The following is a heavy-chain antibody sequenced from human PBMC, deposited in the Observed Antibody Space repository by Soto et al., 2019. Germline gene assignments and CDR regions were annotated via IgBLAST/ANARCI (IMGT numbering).Heavy chain of an antibody. D-gene: IGHD6-19*01. V-gene: IGHV3-23*01. J-gene: IGHJ4*02. CDR3: AKDPDISGWYQTDLDY. CDR1: GFIFSSFA. CDR2: ISNNGGST. Sequence: GGSLRLSCAASGFIFSSFAMSWVRQAPGKGLEWVSTISNNGGSTYSADSVKGRFTISRDNSKNTLYLQMNSLRAEDTAVYYCAKDPDISGWYQTDLDYWGQGT.